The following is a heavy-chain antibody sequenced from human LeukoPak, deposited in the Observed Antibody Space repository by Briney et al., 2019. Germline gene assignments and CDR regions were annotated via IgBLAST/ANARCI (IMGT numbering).Heavy chain of an antibody. CDR2: INPNSGGT. CDR3: ARYCSSTSCYTGNDAFDI. J-gene: IGHJ3*02. V-gene: IGHV1-2*02. CDR1: GYTFTGYY. D-gene: IGHD2-2*02. Sequence: ASVKVSXKASGYTFTGYYMHWVRQAPGQGLEWMGWINPNSGGTNYAQKFQGRVTMTRDTSISTAYMELSRLRSDDTAVYYCARYCSSTSCYTGNDAFDIWGQGTMVTVSS.